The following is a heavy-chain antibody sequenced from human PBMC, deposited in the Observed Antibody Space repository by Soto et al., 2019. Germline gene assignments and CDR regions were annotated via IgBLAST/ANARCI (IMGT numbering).Heavy chain of an antibody. Sequence: ASVKVSCKASGYTFTSYGISWVRQAPGQGLEWMGWISAYNGNTNYAQKLQGRVTMTTDTSTSTAYMELRSLRSDDTAVYYCARDRSRELRFLEWLFFPFDPWGQGTLVTVSS. J-gene: IGHJ5*02. D-gene: IGHD3-3*01. CDR1: GYTFTSYG. CDR3: ARDRSRELRFLEWLFFPFDP. V-gene: IGHV1-18*01. CDR2: ISAYNGNT.